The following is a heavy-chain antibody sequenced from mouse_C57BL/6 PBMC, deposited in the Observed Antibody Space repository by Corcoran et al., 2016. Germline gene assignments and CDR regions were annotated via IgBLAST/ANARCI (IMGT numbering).Heavy chain of an antibody. J-gene: IGHJ4*01. Sequence: DVQLQESGPGLVKPSQSLSLTCSVTGYSITSGYYWNWIRQFPGNKLEWMGYISYDGSNNYNPSLKNRISITRDTSKNQFFLKLNSVTTEDTATYYCANYYGSSFQYAMDYWGQGTSVTVSS. V-gene: IGHV3-6*01. CDR3: ANYYGSSFQYAMDY. CDR1: GYSITSGYY. CDR2: ISYDGSN. D-gene: IGHD1-1*01.